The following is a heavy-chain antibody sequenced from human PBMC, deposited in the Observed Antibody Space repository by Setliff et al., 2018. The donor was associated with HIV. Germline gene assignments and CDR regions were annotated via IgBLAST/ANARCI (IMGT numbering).Heavy chain of an antibody. J-gene: IGHJ4*02. D-gene: IGHD5-12*01. CDR2: INTNTGDP. CDR1: GYTFTRYA. V-gene: IGHV7-4-1*02. Sequence: ASVKVSCKASGYTFTRYALNWVRQAPGQGLEWMGWINTNTGDPTYAQGLTGRFVFSLDTSVSTAYLQISRLKAEDTAVYYCARTGPSRDGYNLVIDYWGQGTLVTGSS. CDR3: ARTGPSRDGYNLVIDY.